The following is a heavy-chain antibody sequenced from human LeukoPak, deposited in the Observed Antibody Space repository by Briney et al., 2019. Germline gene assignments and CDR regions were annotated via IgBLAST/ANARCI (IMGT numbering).Heavy chain of an antibody. CDR1: GFTFSSYA. CDR3: AKDPLYGSGSYYNEFPSNWFDP. CDR2: ISGSGGST. J-gene: IGHJ5*02. V-gene: IGHV3-23*01. Sequence: PGGSLRLSCAASGFTFSSYAMSWVRQAPGKGLGWVSAISGSGGSTYYADSVKGRFTISRDNSKNTLYLQMNSLRAEDTAVYYCAKDPLYGSGSYYNEFPSNWFDPWGQGTLVTVSS. D-gene: IGHD3-10*01.